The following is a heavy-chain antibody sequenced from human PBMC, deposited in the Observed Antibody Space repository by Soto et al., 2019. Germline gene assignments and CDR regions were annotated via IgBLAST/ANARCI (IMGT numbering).Heavy chain of an antibody. Sequence: GASVKVSCKASGGTFSSYAISWVRQAPGQGLEWMGGIIPIFGTANYAQKFQGRVTITADESTSTAYMELSSLRSEDTAVYYCARAYSENGFGDYWGQGTLVTVSS. CDR1: GGTFSSYA. V-gene: IGHV1-69*13. CDR3: ARAYSENGFGDY. D-gene: IGHD3-10*01. CDR2: IIPIFGTA. J-gene: IGHJ4*02.